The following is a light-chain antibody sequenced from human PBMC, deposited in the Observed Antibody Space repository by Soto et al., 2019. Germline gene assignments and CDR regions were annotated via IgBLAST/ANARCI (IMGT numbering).Light chain of an antibody. CDR3: LRSYRGGRV. CDR1: TGAVTSDRF. J-gene: IGLJ2*01. Sequence: QAVVTQEPSLTVSPGGTVTLTCACSTGAVTSDRFPYWFQQKPGQAPTTLIYDTFKKHSWTPARFSGSLLGGKAALTLSGAQPEDEADYCCLRSYRGGRVFGGGTKLTVL. V-gene: IGLV7-46*01. CDR2: DTF.